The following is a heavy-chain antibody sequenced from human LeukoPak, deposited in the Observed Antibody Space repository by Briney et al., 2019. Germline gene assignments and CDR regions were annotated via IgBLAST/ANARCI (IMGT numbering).Heavy chain of an antibody. D-gene: IGHD3-16*01. V-gene: IGHV4-59*01. J-gene: IGHJ4*02. CDR3: ARDGYGLRGKFDC. Sequence: PSETLSLTCTVSGGSISSYYWSWIRQPPGKGLEWIGYIYYSGSTNYNPSLKSRVTISVDTSKNQFSLKLSSVTAADTAVYYCARDGYGLRGKFDCWGQGTLVTVSS. CDR2: IYYSGST. CDR1: GGSISSYY.